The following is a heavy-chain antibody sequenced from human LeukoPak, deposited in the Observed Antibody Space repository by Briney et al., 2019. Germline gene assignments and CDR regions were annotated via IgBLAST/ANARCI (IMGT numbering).Heavy chain of an antibody. D-gene: IGHD5-12*01. V-gene: IGHV3-30*01. CDR1: GFTFSSYA. Sequence: GGSLRLSCAASGFTFSSYAMHWVRQAPGKGLEWVAVISYDGSNKYYADSVKGRFTISRDNSKNTLYLQMNSLRAEDTAVYYCARDGGYGGYDVDYWGQGTLVTVSS. CDR2: ISYDGSNK. CDR3: ARDGGYGGYDVDY. J-gene: IGHJ4*02.